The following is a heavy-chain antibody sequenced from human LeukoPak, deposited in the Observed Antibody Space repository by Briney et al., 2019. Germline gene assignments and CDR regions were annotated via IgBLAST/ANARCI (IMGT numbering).Heavy chain of an antibody. CDR1: GFTFSSYE. J-gene: IGHJ4*02. V-gene: IGHV3-7*01. CDR2: IKQDGSEK. Sequence: GGSLRLSCAASGFTFSSYEMNWVRQAPGKGLEWVANIKQDGSEKYYVDSVKGRFTISRDNAKNSLYLQMNSLRAEDTAVYYCARSGKAADFWSGYCVDYWGQGTLVTVSS. D-gene: IGHD3-3*01. CDR3: ARSGKAADFWSGYCVDY.